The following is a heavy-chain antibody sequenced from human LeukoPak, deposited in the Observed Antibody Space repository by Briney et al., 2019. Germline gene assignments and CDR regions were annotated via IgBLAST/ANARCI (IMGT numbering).Heavy chain of an antibody. CDR2: IYHSGST. D-gene: IGHD2-2*01. Sequence: SETLSLTCAVSGGSISSGGYSWSWIRQPPGKGLEWIGYIYHSGSTYYNPSLKSRVTISVDRSKNQFSLKLSSVTAADTAVYYCARQRSTSPYFDYWGQGTLVTVSS. V-gene: IGHV4-30-2*01. CDR3: ARQRSTSPYFDY. CDR1: GGSISSGGYS. J-gene: IGHJ4*02.